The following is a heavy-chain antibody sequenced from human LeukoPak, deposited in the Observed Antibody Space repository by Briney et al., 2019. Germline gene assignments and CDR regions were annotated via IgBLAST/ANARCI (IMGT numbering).Heavy chain of an antibody. CDR3: AKAGGATPRAFDI. CDR2: IRVSAGST. V-gene: IGHV3-23*01. CDR1: GFTVSNNY. Sequence: GGSLRLSCAASGFTVSNNYMSWVRQAPGKGLEWVSGIRVSAGSTYYADSVKGRFTISRDNSKNTLYLQMDSLRAEDTALYYCAKAGGATPRAFDIWGQGTMVTVSS. D-gene: IGHD5-12*01. J-gene: IGHJ3*02.